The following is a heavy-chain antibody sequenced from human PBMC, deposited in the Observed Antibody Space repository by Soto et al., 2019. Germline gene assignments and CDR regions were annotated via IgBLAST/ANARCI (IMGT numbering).Heavy chain of an antibody. Sequence: QVQLLESGPGLVKPSQTLSLTCSVSGDSISNLGYFWAWIRQPPGQALEYIGYIYKSATTYYNPSFESRVAISVDTSKSQFSLNVTSVTAADTAVYFCARGRYCLTGRCFPNWFDSWGQGALVTVSS. D-gene: IGHD7-27*01. CDR1: GDSISNLGYF. V-gene: IGHV4-30-4*01. CDR2: IYKSATT. J-gene: IGHJ5*01. CDR3: ARGRYCLTGRCFPNWFDS.